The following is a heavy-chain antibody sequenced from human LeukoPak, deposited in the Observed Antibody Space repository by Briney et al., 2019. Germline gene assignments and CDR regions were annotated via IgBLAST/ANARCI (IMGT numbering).Heavy chain of an antibody. CDR3: ARGSYPGWYNGEFDY. V-gene: IGHV4-39*07. CDR2: IYYSGGT. J-gene: IGHJ4*02. CDR1: GGSISSSSYY. Sequence: SETLSLTCTVPGGSISSSSYYWGWIRQPPGKGLEWIGSIYYSGGTYYNPSLKSRVTISVDTSKNQFSLKLTSVTAADTAVYYCARGSYPGWYNGEFDYWGQGTLVPVSS. D-gene: IGHD6-19*01.